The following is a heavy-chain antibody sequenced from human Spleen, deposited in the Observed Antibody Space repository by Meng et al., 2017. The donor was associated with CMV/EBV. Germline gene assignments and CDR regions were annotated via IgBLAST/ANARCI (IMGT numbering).Heavy chain of an antibody. CDR2: MNQNSV. V-gene: IGHV1-8*01. Sequence: SCKASSHSFISYDISWVRQATGQGLEWLGWMNQNSVGGFQGRITMTWNVSISTAYMELSSLRSEDSAIYYCATVKADNGGNVVGFDSWGQGTLVTVSS. CDR3: ATVKADNGGNVVGFDS. J-gene: IGHJ4*02. D-gene: IGHD4/OR15-4a*01. CDR1: SHSFISYD.